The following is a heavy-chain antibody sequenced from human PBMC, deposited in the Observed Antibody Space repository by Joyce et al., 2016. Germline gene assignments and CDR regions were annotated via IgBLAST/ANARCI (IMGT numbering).Heavy chain of an antibody. CDR1: GFPFTGYY. CDR2: IKSGNGDT. CDR3: AREGLPHGGFDY. V-gene: IGHV1-2*02. J-gene: IGHJ4*02. Sequence: QVQLVQSGTEVKKPGASVKVSCKASGFPFTGYYMDWGRQAPGQGLGMMGWIKSGNGDTHYTQNFQCRVTMTRDTSINTAYMEVTRLRSDDTAFYYCAREGLPHGGFDYWGLGTLVTVSS.